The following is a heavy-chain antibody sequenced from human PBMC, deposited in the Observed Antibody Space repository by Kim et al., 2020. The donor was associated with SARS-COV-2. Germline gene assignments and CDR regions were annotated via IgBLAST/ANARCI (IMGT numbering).Heavy chain of an antibody. CDR2: IIPIFGTA. J-gene: IGHJ6*02. CDR3: ARDSGWYRTFGHYYYGMDV. D-gene: IGHD6-19*01. V-gene: IGHV1-69*13. Sequence: SVTVSCKASGGTFSSYAISGVRQAPGQGLEWMGGIIPIFGTANYAQKFQGRVTITADESTSTAYMELSSLRSEDTAVYYCARDSGWYRTFGHYYYGMDVWGQGTTVTVSS. CDR1: GGTFSSYA.